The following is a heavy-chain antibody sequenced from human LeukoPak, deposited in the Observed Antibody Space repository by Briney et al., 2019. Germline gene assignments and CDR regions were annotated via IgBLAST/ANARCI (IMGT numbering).Heavy chain of an antibody. CDR1: GYSFTSYW. Sequence: GESLQISCKGSGYSFTSYWIGWVRQMPGKGLEWMGIIYPGDSDTRYSPSFQGQVTISADKSISTAYLQWSSLKASDTAMYYCARWDDSSGYYLKDWGQGTLVTVSS. J-gene: IGHJ4*02. D-gene: IGHD3-22*01. CDR2: IYPGDSDT. CDR3: ARWDDSSGYYLKD. V-gene: IGHV5-51*01.